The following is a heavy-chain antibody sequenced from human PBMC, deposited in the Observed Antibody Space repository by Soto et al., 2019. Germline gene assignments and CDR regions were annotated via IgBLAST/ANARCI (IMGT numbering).Heavy chain of an antibody. CDR3: ARDRGGGNSYYYYYGMDV. J-gene: IGHJ6*02. Sequence: PSGTLSPTCPFSCCSLRSGGYYLGWIRQHPGKGLEWIGYIYYSGSTYYNPSLKSRVTISVDTSKNQFSLKLSSVTAADTAVYYCARDRGGGNSYYYYYGMDVWGQGTTVTVSS. D-gene: IGHD2-21*02. CDR2: IYYSGST. V-gene: IGHV4-31*03. CDR1: CCSLRSGGYY.